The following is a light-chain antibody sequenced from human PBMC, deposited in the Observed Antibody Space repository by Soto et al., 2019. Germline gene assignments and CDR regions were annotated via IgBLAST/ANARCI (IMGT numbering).Light chain of an antibody. CDR1: QSVNNY. V-gene: IGKV3-20*01. J-gene: IGKJ1*01. CDR3: QQYGSSGT. CDR2: DTS. Sequence: EIVLTHSPATPSLSPWEGATLSCRASQSVNNYLAWYQQKPGQAPRLLIYDTSDRATGIPDRFSGSGSGTDFTLTISRLEPEDFAVYYCQQYGSSGTFGQGTKVDIK.